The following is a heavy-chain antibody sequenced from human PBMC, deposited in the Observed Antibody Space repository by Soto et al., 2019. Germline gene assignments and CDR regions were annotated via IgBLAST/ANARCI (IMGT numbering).Heavy chain of an antibody. Sequence: ALRLSCAASGFTFSSYAMHWVRQAPGKGLEWVAVISYDGSNKYYADSVKGRFTISRDNSKNTLYLQMNSLRAEDTAVYYCARDEYSSGWYSAPLPYYYYGMDVWGQGTTVTVSS. V-gene: IGHV3-30-3*01. J-gene: IGHJ6*02. D-gene: IGHD6-19*01. CDR3: ARDEYSSGWYSAPLPYYYYGMDV. CDR1: GFTFSSYA. CDR2: ISYDGSNK.